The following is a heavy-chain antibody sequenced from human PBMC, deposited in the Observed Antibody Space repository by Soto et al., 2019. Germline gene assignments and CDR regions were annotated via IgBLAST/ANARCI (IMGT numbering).Heavy chain of an antibody. D-gene: IGHD3-3*01. CDR3: ARETAKGDYDFWSGYRANDFDI. CDR1: GGTFSSYA. Sequence: SVKVSCKASGGTFSSYAISWVRQAPGQGLEWMGGTIPIFGTANYAQKFQGRVTITADESTSTAYMELSSLRSEDTAVYYCARETAKGDYDFWSGYRANDFDIWGQGTMVTVSS. V-gene: IGHV1-69*13. J-gene: IGHJ3*02. CDR2: TIPIFGTA.